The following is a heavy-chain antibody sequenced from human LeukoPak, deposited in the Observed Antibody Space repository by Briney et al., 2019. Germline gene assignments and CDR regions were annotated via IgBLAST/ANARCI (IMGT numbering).Heavy chain of an antibody. V-gene: IGHV3-7*01. CDR2: IKQDGSQI. J-gene: IGHJ4*02. CDR3: ARIGYSSSSFDY. D-gene: IGHD6-13*01. CDR1: GFTYSVYW. Sequence: GESLRLSCAASGFTYSVYWMSWVRQAPGKGLEWVANIKQDGSQIYYVDSMKGRFTISRDNGKNSLYLQMNRLRAEDTAVYHCARIGYSSSSFDYWGQGTLVTVSS.